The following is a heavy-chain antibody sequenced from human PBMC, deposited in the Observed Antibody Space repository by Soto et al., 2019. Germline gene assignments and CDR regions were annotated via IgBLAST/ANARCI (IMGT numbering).Heavy chain of an antibody. Sequence: SQTLSLTCAISGDSVSSNSAAWNWVRQSPSRGLEWLGRTYYRSKWYNDYAVSVKSRITINPDTSKNQFSLQLNSVTPEDTAVYYCERSGGAAYYYYYGMDVWGQGTTVTVSS. V-gene: IGHV6-1*01. J-gene: IGHJ6*02. D-gene: IGHD1-26*01. CDR3: ERSGGAAYYYYYGMDV. CDR1: GDSVSSNSAA. CDR2: TYYRSKWYN.